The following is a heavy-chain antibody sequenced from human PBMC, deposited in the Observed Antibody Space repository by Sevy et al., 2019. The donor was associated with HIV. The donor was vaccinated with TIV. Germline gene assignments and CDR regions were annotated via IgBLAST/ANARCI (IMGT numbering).Heavy chain of an antibody. CDR1: GYILTDLS. CDR3: ATCGSQPLLPRGVFYCYPMDV. V-gene: IGHV1-24*01. Sequence: ASVKVSCKVSGYILTDLSMHWVRQAPGKGLEWMGGFDPEHGETIYAHKLQGQVTMTEDTSTDKAYMEMSSLRSEDTAVYYSATCGSQPLLPRGVFYCYPMDVWGQGTTVTVSS. J-gene: IGHJ6*02. CDR2: FDPEHGET. D-gene: IGHD3-10*01.